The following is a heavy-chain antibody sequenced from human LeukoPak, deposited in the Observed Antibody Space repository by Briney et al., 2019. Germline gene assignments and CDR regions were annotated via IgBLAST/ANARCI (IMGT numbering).Heavy chain of an antibody. CDR1: GYTFTSYA. V-gene: IGHV1-69*13. CDR3: ARFGRDGYYFDY. D-gene: IGHD5-24*01. CDR2: IIPIFGTA. J-gene: IGHJ4*02. Sequence: SVKVSCKASGYTFTSYAISWVRQAPGQGLEWMGGIIPIFGTANYAQKFQGRVTITADESTSTAYMELSSLRSEDTAVYYCARFGRDGYYFDYWGQGTLVTVSS.